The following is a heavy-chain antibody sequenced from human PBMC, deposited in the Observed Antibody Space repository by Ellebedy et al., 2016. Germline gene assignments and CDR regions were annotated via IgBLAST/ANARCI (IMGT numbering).Heavy chain of an antibody. CDR2: INATNGYT. D-gene: IGHD6-6*01. V-gene: IGHV1-3*01. CDR1: GYTFTSYA. Sequence: ASVKVSCKASGYTFTSYAMHWVRQAPGQRLQWMGWINATNGYTSYSQKFQVRVSFTRDTSATTAYMQLSSLRSEDTAVYYCATQVFAGSTWSADYWGQGTLVT. CDR3: ATQVFAGSTWSADY. J-gene: IGHJ4*02.